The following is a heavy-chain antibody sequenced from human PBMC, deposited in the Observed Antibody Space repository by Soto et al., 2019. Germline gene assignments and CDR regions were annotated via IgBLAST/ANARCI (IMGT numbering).Heavy chain of an antibody. CDR1: GGTFNTYT. V-gene: IGHV1-69*02. CDR2: FIPILDMA. J-gene: IGHJ4*02. D-gene: IGHD2-21*01. Sequence: QVQVVQSGAEVKKPESSVKVSCKPSGGTFNTYTVNWVRLAPGHGLEWMGRFIPILDMANYAQKFQDRVTITADTSTFTAYMELNSLKSDDTAVYYCAITYCRDNSCPRDFDWWGPGTRVTVSP. CDR3: AITYCRDNSCPRDFDW.